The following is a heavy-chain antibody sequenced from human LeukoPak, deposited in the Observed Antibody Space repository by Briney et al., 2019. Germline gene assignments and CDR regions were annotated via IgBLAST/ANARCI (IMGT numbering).Heavy chain of an antibody. V-gene: IGHV3-30*02. CDR3: ARDPQYCSGGSCYSFDY. CDR1: GFTFSSYG. Sequence: GGSLRLSCAASGFTFSSYGMHWVRQAPGKGLEWVAFIRYDGSNKYYADSVKGRFTISRDNSKNTLYLQMNSLRAEDTAVYYCARDPQYCSGGSCYSFDYWGQGTLVTVSS. D-gene: IGHD2-15*01. CDR2: IRYDGSNK. J-gene: IGHJ4*02.